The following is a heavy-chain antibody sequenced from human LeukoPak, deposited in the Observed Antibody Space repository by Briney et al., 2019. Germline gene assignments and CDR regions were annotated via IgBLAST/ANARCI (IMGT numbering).Heavy chain of an antibody. CDR2: IYYSGST. J-gene: IGHJ4*02. D-gene: IGHD6-6*01. CDR3: ARGSIAAPETFDY. CDR1: GGSISSYY. Sequence: SETLSLTCTVFGGSISSYYWSWIRQPPGKGLEWIGYIYYSGSTNYNPSLKSRVTISVDTSKNQFSLKLSSVTAADTAVYYCARGSIAAPETFDYWGQGTLVTVSS. V-gene: IGHV4-59*01.